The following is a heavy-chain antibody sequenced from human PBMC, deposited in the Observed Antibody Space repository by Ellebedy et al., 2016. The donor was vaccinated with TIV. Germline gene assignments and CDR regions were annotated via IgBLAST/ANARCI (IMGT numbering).Heavy chain of an antibody. CDR2: IIPILGIA. Sequence: SVKVSCXASGGTFSSYAISWVRQAPGQGLEWMGRIIPILGIANYAQKFQGRVTITADKSTSTAYMELSSLRSEDTAVYYCATLEYSSSFFYYMDVWGKGTTVTVSS. CDR3: ATLEYSSSFFYYMDV. J-gene: IGHJ6*03. D-gene: IGHD6-6*01. CDR1: GGTFSSYA. V-gene: IGHV1-69*04.